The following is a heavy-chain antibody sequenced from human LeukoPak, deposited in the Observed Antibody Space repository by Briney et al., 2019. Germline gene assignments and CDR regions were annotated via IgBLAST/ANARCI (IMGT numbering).Heavy chain of an antibody. D-gene: IGHD4-11*01. CDR3: ATYDYQWYFDY. CDR2: ISSSGSTI. V-gene: IGHV3-48*03. CDR1: GFIFSRYE. J-gene: IGHJ4*02. Sequence: PGGSLRLSCVASGFIFSRYEMNWVRQAPGKGLEWASYISSSGSTIYYADSVKGRFTISRDNAKNSLYLQMNSLRAEDTAVYYCATYDYQWYFDYWGQGTLVTVSS.